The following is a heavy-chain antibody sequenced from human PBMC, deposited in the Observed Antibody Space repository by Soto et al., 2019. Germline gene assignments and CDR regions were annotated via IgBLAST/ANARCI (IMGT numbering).Heavy chain of an antibody. Sequence: ASVKVSCKASGGTFSSYTISLVRQAPGQGLEWMGRIIPILGIANYAQKFQGRVTITADKSTSTAYMELSSLRSEDTAVYYCASWSGYSPYYYMDVWXKGTTVTVSS. CDR1: GGTFSSYT. V-gene: IGHV1-69*02. D-gene: IGHD3-3*01. CDR2: IIPILGIA. J-gene: IGHJ6*03. CDR3: ASWSGYSPYYYMDV.